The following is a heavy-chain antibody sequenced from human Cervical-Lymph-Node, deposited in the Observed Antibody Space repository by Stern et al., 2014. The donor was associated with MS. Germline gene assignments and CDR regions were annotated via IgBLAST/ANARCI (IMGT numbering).Heavy chain of an antibody. CDR3: AREATRIVVGIDY. J-gene: IGHJ4*02. Sequence: QVQLVQSGTKLQKPGASVKVSCKSSGYTFTAFFIHCVRQVSGQGLEWLGRLNPNSDEPTYSSNCEDRVTLTRDTSIGTAYLELSRLTSADTAVYYCAREATRIVVGIDYWGQGTQVTVSS. V-gene: IGHV1-2*06. CDR2: LNPNSDEP. CDR1: GYTFTAFF. D-gene: IGHD3-22*01.